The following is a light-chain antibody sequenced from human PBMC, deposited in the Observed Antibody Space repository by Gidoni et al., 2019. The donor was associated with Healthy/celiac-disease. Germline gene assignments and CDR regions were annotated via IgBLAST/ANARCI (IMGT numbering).Light chain of an antibody. J-gene: IGLJ2*01. CDR2: DVN. Sequence: QSALPQPASVSGSPGQSITISCTGSSSDVGGYNYVSWYQQHPGKAPKLIIYDVNNRPSGVSNRCSGSKSGNTASLTISGLQAEDEADYYCSSYTSSSNVVFGGGTKLTVL. CDR3: SSYTSSSNVV. V-gene: IGLV2-14*03. CDR1: SSDVGGYNY.